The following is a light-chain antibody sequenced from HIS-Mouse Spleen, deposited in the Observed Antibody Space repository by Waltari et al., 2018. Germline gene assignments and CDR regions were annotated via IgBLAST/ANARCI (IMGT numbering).Light chain of an antibody. J-gene: IGKJ4*02. CDR1: QSVSSY. V-gene: IGKV3-11*01. CDR3: QQRSNWPPT. CDR2: DAS. Sequence: EIVLTPSPATLSLSPGERATLSCRASQSVSSYFAWYKQKPGQAPRLLIYDASNRATGIPARFSGSGSGTDVTLTISSLEPEDFAVYYCQQRSNWPPTFGGGTKVEIK.